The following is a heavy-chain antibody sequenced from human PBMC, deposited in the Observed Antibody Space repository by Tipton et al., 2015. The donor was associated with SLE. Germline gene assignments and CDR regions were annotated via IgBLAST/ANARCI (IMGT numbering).Heavy chain of an antibody. Sequence: TLSLTCTVSGGSISSSSYYWGWIRQPPGKGLEWIGSIYYSGSTYYNPSLKSRVTISVDTSKNQFSLKLSSVTAADTAVYYCARSNVDTAMDYWYFDLWGRGTLVTVSS. D-gene: IGHD5-18*01. CDR1: GGSISSSSYY. V-gene: IGHV4-39*07. J-gene: IGHJ2*01. CDR2: IYYSGST. CDR3: ARSNVDTAMDYWYFDL.